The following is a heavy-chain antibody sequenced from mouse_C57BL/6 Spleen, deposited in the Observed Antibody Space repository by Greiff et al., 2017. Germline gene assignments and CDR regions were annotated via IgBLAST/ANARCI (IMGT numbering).Heavy chain of an antibody. J-gene: IGHJ2*01. V-gene: IGHV1-7*01. CDR3: ARPYYYGSSYLYYFDY. D-gene: IGHD1-1*01. CDR1: GYTFTSYW. Sequence: VKVVESGAELAKPGASVKLSCKASGYTFTSYWMHWVKQRPGQGLEWIGYINPSSGYTKYNQKFKDKATLTADKSSSTSYMQLSSLTYEDSAVYYSARPYYYGSSYLYYFDYWGQGTTLTVSS. CDR2: INPSSGYT.